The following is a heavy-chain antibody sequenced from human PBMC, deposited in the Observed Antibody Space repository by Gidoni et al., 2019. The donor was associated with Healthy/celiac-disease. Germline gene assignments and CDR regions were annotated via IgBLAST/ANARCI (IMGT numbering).Heavy chain of an antibody. CDR3: ARDPDGYSSGSLTGDY. D-gene: IGHD6-19*01. J-gene: IGHJ4*02. CDR2: INPSGGST. V-gene: IGHV1-46*01. CDR1: GYTFPSYY. Sequence: QVQLVQSGAAVKKPGASVKVFCKAAGYTFPSYYMHWVRQAPGQGLEWMGIINPSGGSTSYAQKFQGRVTMTRDTSTSTVYMELSSLRSEDTAVYYCARDPDGYSSGSLTGDYWGQGTLVTVSS.